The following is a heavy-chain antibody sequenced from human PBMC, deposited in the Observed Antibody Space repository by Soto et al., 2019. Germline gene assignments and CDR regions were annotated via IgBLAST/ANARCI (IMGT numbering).Heavy chain of an antibody. V-gene: IGHV3-21*01. CDR3: ARDEDDIRPRGDY. J-gene: IGHJ4*02. Sequence: EMQLVESGGGLVKPGGSLRLSCAASGFTFSSYSMNWVRQAPGKGLEWVSSISSSSSYIYYADSVKGRFTISRDNAKNSLYLQMNSLRAEDTAVYYCARDEDDIRPRGDYWGQGTLVTVSS. CDR2: ISSSSSYI. CDR1: GFTFSSYS. D-gene: IGHD3-9*01.